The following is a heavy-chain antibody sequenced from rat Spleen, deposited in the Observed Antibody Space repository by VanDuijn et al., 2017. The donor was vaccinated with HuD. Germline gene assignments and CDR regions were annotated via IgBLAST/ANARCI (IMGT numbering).Heavy chain of an antibody. CDR3: ATEGNSGYANWFGY. V-gene: IGHV5-20*01. CDR2: ISSDGGRN. D-gene: IGHD4-3*01. CDR1: GFTFDDYY. Sequence: EVQLVESGGGFVQPGRSMKLSCAASGFTFDDYYMAWVRQAPTKGLEWVATISSDGGRNFYRDSVKGRFTISRDNAKSSLYLQMDSLRSGDTATYYCATEGNSGYANWFGYWGQGTLVTVSS. J-gene: IGHJ3*01.